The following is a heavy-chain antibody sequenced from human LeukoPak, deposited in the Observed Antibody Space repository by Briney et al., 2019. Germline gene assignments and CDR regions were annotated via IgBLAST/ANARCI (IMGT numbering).Heavy chain of an antibody. CDR2: INPDGSET. Sequence: GGSLRLSCAVSGLCVRTYWMTWVRQAPGKGLEWVANINPDGSETYYVDSEKGRFTISRDNAKASLYLQINSLRAEDTAVYYCARHLDWTFDYWGQGTLVTVSS. CDR3: ARHLDWTFDY. D-gene: IGHD3-3*02. V-gene: IGHV3-7*01. J-gene: IGHJ4*02. CDR1: GLCVRTYW.